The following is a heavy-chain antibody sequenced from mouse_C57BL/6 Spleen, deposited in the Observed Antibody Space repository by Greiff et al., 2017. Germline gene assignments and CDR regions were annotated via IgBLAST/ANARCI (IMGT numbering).Heavy chain of an antibody. Sequence: VQLQQSGPELVKPGASVKISCKASGYSFTDYNMNWVKQSNGKSLEWIGVINPNYGTTSYNQQFKGKATLTVDQSSSTAYMQLNSLTSEDSAVYYCARSHYYGSSYRFDYWGQGTTLTVSS. V-gene: IGHV1-39*01. D-gene: IGHD1-1*01. J-gene: IGHJ2*01. CDR3: ARSHYYGSSYRFDY. CDR2: INPNYGTT. CDR1: GYSFTDYN.